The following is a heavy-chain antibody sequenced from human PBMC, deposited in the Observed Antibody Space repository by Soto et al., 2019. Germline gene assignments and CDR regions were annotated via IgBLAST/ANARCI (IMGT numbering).Heavy chain of an antibody. CDR3: ARCPIGYYMDV. J-gene: IGHJ6*03. Sequence: GASVKVSCKASGGTFSSYTISWVRQAPGQGLEWMGRIIPILGIANYAQKFQGRVTITADKSTSTAYMELSSLRSEDTAVYYCARCPIGYYMDVWGKGTRVTVSS. CDR2: IIPILGIA. V-gene: IGHV1-69*02. CDR1: GGTFSSYT. D-gene: IGHD3-10*01.